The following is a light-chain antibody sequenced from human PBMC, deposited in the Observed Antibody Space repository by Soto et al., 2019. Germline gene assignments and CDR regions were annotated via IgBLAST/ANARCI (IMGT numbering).Light chain of an antibody. V-gene: IGKV1-5*03. CDR3: QKYNSAPLT. CDR2: KAS. Sequence: DIQMTQSPSTLSASVGDRVTITCRASQSISSWLAWYRQKPGKAPKLLIYKASTLKSGVPSRFSGSGSGTEFTLTISSLQPEDVAAYYCQKYNSAPLTFGGGTKVDI. J-gene: IGKJ4*01. CDR1: QSISSW.